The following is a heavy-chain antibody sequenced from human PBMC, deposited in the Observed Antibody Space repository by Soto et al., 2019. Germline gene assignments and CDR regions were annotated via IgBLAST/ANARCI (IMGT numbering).Heavy chain of an antibody. CDR2: IYYSGST. CDR1: GGSISSGGYY. Sequence: QVQLQESGPGLVKPSQTLSLTCTVSGGSISSGGYYWSWIRQHPGKGLEWIGYIYYSGSTYYNPSLKGRVTISVDTSKNQFSLKLSSVTAADTAVYYCARTAGPYYYGSGSYYVDYWGQGTLVTVSS. J-gene: IGHJ4*02. D-gene: IGHD3-10*01. CDR3: ARTAGPYYYGSGSYYVDY. V-gene: IGHV4-31*03.